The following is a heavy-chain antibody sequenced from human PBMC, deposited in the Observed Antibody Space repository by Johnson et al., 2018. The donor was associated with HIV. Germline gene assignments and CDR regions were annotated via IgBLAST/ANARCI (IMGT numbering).Heavy chain of an antibody. CDR3: ARDSYLNDDAFDI. V-gene: IGHV3-66*01. D-gene: IGHD1-1*01. Sequence: MLLVESGGGLVQPGGSLRLSCAASGFTVSSNYMSWVRQAPGKGLEWVSRINGDGSRTSYADSVKGRFTISRDNSKNTLYLQMNSLRAEDTALYYCARDSYLNDDAFDIWGQGTMVTVSS. J-gene: IGHJ3*02. CDR1: GFTVSSNY. CDR2: INGDGSRT.